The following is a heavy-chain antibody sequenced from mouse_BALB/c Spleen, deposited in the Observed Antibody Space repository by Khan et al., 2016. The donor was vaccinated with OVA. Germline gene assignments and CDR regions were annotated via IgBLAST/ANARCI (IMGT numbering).Heavy chain of an antibody. CDR2: ISRCSSYP. CDR1: GYPFSTYG. CDR3: GRLLPSYFDY. V-gene: IGHV5-6*01. Sequence: EVQLQESGGDLVKPGGSLKLSCAASGYPFSTYGMSWVSQTPDKRLEWVATISRCSSYPYYPDSVKGRFTISRDNAKNTLYLQMSSLKSEDTGMYYCGRLLPSYFDYWGQGTTLTVSS. J-gene: IGHJ2*01. D-gene: IGHD1-1*01.